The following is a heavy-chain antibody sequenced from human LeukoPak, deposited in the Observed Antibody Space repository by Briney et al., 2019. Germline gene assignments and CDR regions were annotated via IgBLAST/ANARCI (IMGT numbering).Heavy chain of an antibody. CDR3: AKTLREYYDILAGTVFDY. CDR1: GFTFSSYS. J-gene: IGHJ4*02. D-gene: IGHD3-9*01. V-gene: IGHV3-21*04. Sequence: GGSLRLSCAASGFTFSSYSMNWVRQAPGKGLEWVSSISSSSSYIYYADSVKGRFTISRDNAKNSLYLQMNSLRAEDTALYYCAKTLREYYDILAGTVFDYWGQGTLVTVS. CDR2: ISSSSSYI.